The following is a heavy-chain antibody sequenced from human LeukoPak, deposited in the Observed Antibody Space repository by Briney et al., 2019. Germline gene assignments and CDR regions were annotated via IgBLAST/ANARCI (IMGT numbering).Heavy chain of an antibody. CDR3: ATKRHYYDSSGYYLPIFDY. D-gene: IGHD3-22*01. CDR1: GFTFGGYA. Sequence: GGSLRLSCAASGFTFGGYAMSWVRQAPGKGLEWVSSISSSSSYIYYADSVKGRFTISRDNAKNSLYLQMNSLRAEDTAVYYCATKRHYYDSSGYYLPIFDYWGQGTLVTVSS. V-gene: IGHV3-21*01. CDR2: ISSSSSYI. J-gene: IGHJ4*02.